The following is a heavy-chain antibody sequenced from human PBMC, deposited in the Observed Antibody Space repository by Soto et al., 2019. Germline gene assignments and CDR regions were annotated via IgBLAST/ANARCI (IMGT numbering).Heavy chain of an antibody. CDR3: ARVRSTSCYACKDGWDYYYGMDV. CDR1: GYTFTGYY. Sequence: ASVKVSCKASGYTFTGYYMHWVRQAPGQGLEWMGWINPNSGGTNYAQKFQGWVTMTRDTSISTAYMELSRLRSDDTAVYYCARVRSTSCYACKDGWDYYYGMDVWGQVTTGTVAS. D-gene: IGHD2-2*01. J-gene: IGHJ6*01. CDR2: INPNSGGT. V-gene: IGHV1-2*04.